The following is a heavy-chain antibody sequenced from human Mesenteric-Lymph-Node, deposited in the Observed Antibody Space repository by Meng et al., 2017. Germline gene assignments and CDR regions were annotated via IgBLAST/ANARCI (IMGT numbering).Heavy chain of an antibody. CDR2: ISAYTGNT. J-gene: IGHJ4*02. CDR1: GYTFTDFG. V-gene: IGHV1-18*03. Sequence: QVQLVQSGGEVKKPGASVKVSCKTSGYTFTDFGISWVRQAPGQGLEWMGWISAYTGNTYYIQKFQGRVIMTTDTSTSTAYMELRSLRSEDMAIYYCTRALYDSSGYSFDYWGQGTLVTVSS. D-gene: IGHD3-22*01. CDR3: TRALYDSSGYSFDY.